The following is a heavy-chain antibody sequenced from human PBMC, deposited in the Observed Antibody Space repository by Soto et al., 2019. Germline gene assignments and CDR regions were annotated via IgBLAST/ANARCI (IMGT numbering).Heavy chain of an antibody. V-gene: IGHV4-31*03. CDR2: ISYGGST. Sequence: QVQLQESGPGLVKPSQTLSLTCTVSGGSIHSGGYCWGGIRQHPGKGLDWSGCISYGGSTSYNPSLKSRVTIPVDTSKKQFSLKLTSVTAADTAVYYCSRGILVWGQGALITGSS. CDR1: GGSIHSGGYC. J-gene: IGHJ4*02. D-gene: IGHD5-18*01. CDR3: SRGILV.